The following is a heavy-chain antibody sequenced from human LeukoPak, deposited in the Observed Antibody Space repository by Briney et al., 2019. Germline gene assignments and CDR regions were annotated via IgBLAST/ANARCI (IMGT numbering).Heavy chain of an antibody. CDR2: ISGRGGST. V-gene: IGHV3-23*01. CDR3: AKDLMEGVAVPDY. Sequence: GGSLRLSCAASGFTFSSYAMSWVRQAPGKGLEWVSAISGRGGSTYYADSVKGGFTISRDNSKNTLYLQMNSLRAEDTAVYYCAKDLMEGVAVPDYWGQGTLVTDSS. CDR1: GFTFSSYA. J-gene: IGHJ4*02. D-gene: IGHD6-19*01.